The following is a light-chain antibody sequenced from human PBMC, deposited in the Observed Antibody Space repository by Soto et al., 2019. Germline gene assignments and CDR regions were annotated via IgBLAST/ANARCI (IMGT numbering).Light chain of an antibody. V-gene: IGKV3-20*01. CDR1: QSVSSNF. Sequence: EIVMTQSPATLSVSPGERATLSSRASQSVSSNFLAWYQHKPGQAPRLLIYASSNRATGIPDRFSGSASGTDFTLTINRLEPEDFAVYYCQLYGISPHFGQGTRLENK. CDR3: QLYGISPH. J-gene: IGKJ5*01. CDR2: ASS.